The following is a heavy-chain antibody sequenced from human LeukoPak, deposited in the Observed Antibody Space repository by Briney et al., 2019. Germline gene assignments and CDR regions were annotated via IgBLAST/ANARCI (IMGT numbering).Heavy chain of an antibody. J-gene: IGHJ6*02. Sequence: GGSLRLSCGASGLTFISYWMSWGRQAPGKELQWVAIIKQDGSGKYCVDSVKGRFTISRDNAKNSLYLQMNSLRAEDTAVYYCARDGQYDFWSGYFPRLGYYYGMDVWGQGTTVTVSS. CDR3: ARDGQYDFWSGYFPRLGYYYGMDV. D-gene: IGHD3-3*01. V-gene: IGHV3-7*01. CDR1: GLTFISYW. CDR2: IKQDGSGK.